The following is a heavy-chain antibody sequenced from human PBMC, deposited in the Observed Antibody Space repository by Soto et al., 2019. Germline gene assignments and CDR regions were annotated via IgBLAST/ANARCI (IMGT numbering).Heavy chain of an antibody. V-gene: IGHV4-4*02. CDR3: AKRYSSGWTFDY. J-gene: IGHJ4*02. CDR1: GASISTSYW. D-gene: IGHD6-19*01. Sequence: SETLSLTCAVSGASISTSYWWSWVRQSPGKGLEWIGEILYSGITNYNPSLKSRFTISVDTSKNQFSLKLSSVTAADTAVYYCAKRYSSGWTFDYWGQGTLVT. CDR2: ILYSGIT.